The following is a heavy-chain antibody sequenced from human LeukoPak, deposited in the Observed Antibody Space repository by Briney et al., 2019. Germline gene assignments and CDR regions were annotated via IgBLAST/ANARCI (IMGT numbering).Heavy chain of an antibody. V-gene: IGHV3-30-3*01. CDR3: ARDPYSSSPTGPAEYFQH. CDR1: GFTFSSYA. CDR2: ISYDGSNK. D-gene: IGHD6-6*01. J-gene: IGHJ1*01. Sequence: PGRSLRLSCAASGFTFSSYAMHWVRQAPGKGLEWVAVISYDGSNKYYADSVKGRFTISRDNSKNTLYLQMNSLRAEDTAVYYCARDPYSSSPTGPAEYFQHWGQGTLVTVSS.